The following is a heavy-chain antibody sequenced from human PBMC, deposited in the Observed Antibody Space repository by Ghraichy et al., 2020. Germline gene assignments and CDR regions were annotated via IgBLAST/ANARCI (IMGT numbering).Heavy chain of an antibody. CDR1: GYSISDAYY. D-gene: IGHD6-6*01. V-gene: IGHV4-38-2*01. CDR2: VYRSRCT. CDR3: GRGDSRGSSYGPIDY. J-gene: IGHJ4*02. Sequence: SQTLSLTCGVSGYSISDAYYWDWIRQPPGKGREGIGSVYRSRCTPQNQSLKSRVTISIDTSKNQFSLNVNSVTAADTAVYYCGRGDSRGSSYGPIDYWGQGTLVTVSS.